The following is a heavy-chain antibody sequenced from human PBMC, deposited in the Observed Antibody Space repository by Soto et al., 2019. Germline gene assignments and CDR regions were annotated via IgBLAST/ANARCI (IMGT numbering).Heavy chain of an antibody. J-gene: IGHJ6*03. Sequence: SETLSLTCTVSGGSISSYYWTWIRQPPGKGLEWLGYISDSGNTNYNPSLKGRVAMSIDTSKRQLSLNLWSLTAADTAVYYCVRGNSGWSPYRSRLFHFYYMDVWGKGTTVTVSS. CDR1: GGSISSYY. V-gene: IGHV4-59*08. CDR3: VRGNSGWSPYRSRLFHFYYMDV. D-gene: IGHD6-19*01. CDR2: ISDSGNT.